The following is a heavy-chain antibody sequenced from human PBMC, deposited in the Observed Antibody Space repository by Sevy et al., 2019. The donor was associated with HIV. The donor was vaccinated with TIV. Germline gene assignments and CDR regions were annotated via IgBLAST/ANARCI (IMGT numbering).Heavy chain of an antibody. J-gene: IGHJ4*02. V-gene: IGHV3-33*01. CDR3: ARESVAVAAIWYYFHS. D-gene: IGHD6-19*01. CDR2: IWYYGTNK. Sequence: GGSLRLSCAAAGFTFNSYGMHWVRQAPGKGLEWVAVIWYYGTNKDYTHSVKGRITISRDNSKNTVYLQMNSLRTDDTAVYYCARESVAVAAIWYYFHSWGQGTLVTVSS. CDR1: GFTFNSYG.